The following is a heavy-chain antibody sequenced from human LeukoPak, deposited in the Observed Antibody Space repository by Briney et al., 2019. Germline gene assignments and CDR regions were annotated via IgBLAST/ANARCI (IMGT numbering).Heavy chain of an antibody. CDR2: TSAYNGNT. D-gene: IGHD3-10*01. J-gene: IGHJ3*02. CDR3: AKDRRPVWFGELREDAFDI. V-gene: IGHV1-18*01. CDR1: GYTFTSYG. Sequence: ASVKVSCMASGYTFTSYGISWVRQAPGQGREWMGWTSAYNGNTNYAQKLQGRVTMTTDTSTNTAFMELRSLRSDDTAVYYCAKDRRPVWFGELREDAFDIWGQGTMVTVSS.